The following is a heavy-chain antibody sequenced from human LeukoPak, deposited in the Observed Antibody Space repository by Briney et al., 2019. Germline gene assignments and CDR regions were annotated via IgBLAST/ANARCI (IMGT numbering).Heavy chain of an antibody. V-gene: IGHV3-30*04. CDR1: GFTFGSYA. CDR2: ISYDGSNK. J-gene: IGHJ6*03. D-gene: IGHD3-3*01. CDR3: ARVPGEDRFLEWSISSYYMDV. Sequence: PGRSLRLSCAASGFTFGSYAMHWVRQAPGKGLEWVAVISYDGSNKYYADSVKGRFTISRDNSKNTLYLQMNSLRAEDTAVYYCARVPGEDRFLEWSISSYYMDVWGKGTTVTVSS.